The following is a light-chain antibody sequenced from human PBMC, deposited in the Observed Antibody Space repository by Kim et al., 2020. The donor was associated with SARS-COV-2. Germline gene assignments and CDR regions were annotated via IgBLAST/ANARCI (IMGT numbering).Light chain of an antibody. Sequence: SVSPGQTACLSCSRDKLGDKFACWYQQKLSQSPLLVIYQDSMRPSGIPERFSGSNSGNSATLTISGTQAMDEADYYCQAWDSSTVVFGGWTQLTVL. J-gene: IGLJ2*01. CDR3: QAWDSSTVV. CDR1: KLGDKF. V-gene: IGLV3-1*01. CDR2: QDS.